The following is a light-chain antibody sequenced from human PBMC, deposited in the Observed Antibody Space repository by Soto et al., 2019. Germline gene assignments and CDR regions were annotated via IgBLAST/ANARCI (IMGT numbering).Light chain of an antibody. CDR2: APS. J-gene: IGKJ2*01. CDR1: QNIKHY. Sequence: DSQMTQSPSSLSASVGDRVTITCRESQNIKHYLNWYQQRPGKAPNLLIYAPSSLQSGVSSRFGGSGSGTDFTLSINSLQPEDFATYYCQQSYSTPYTFGQVTKLEIQ. CDR3: QQSYSTPYT. V-gene: IGKV1-39*01.